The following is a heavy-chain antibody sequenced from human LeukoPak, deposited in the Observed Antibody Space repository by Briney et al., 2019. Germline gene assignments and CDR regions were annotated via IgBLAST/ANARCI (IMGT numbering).Heavy chain of an antibody. V-gene: IGHV3-48*01. J-gene: IGHJ4*02. D-gene: IGHD2-15*01. CDR2: ISSGSSTI. CDR3: AKDPGSVVAPFDY. Sequence: GGSLRLSCAASGFTFSSYSMNWVRQAPGKGLEWVSYISSGSSTIYYADSVKGRFTISRDNAKNSLYLQMNSLRAEDTAVYYCAKDPGSVVAPFDYWGQGTLVTVSS. CDR1: GFTFSSYS.